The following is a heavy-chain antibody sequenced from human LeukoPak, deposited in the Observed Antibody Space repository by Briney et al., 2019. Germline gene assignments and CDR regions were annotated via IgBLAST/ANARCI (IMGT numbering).Heavy chain of an antibody. D-gene: IGHD3-9*01. CDR1: GFTFSSYA. CDR3: ALWQILTGDP. J-gene: IGHJ5*02. Sequence: GGSLRLSCAASGFTFSSYAMSWVRQAPGKGLEWVSAFSGSGGSTYYADSVKGRFTISRDNSKNTLYLQMNSLRAEDTAVYYGALWQILTGDPWGQGTLVTVSS. CDR2: FSGSGGST. V-gene: IGHV3-23*01.